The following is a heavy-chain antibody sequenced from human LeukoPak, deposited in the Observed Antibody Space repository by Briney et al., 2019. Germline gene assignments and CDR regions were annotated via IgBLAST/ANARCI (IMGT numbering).Heavy chain of an antibody. Sequence: SETLSLTCTVSGGSISSYYWSWIRQPPGKGLEWIGYIYYSGSTNYNPSLKSRVTISVDTSKNQFSLKLSSVTAADTAVYSCARGVLTWSGNWFDSWGQGILVTVSS. CDR2: IYYSGST. D-gene: IGHD3-3*01. V-gene: IGHV4-59*08. CDR1: GGSISSYY. J-gene: IGHJ5*01. CDR3: ARGVLTWSGNWFDS.